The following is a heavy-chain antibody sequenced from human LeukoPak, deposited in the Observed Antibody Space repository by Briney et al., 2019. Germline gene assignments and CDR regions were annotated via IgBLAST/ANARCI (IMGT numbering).Heavy chain of an antibody. CDR1: GFTFSSYW. CDR2: IKQDGSEK. V-gene: IGHV3-7*01. CDR3: ARAGGSGYDDY. J-gene: IGHJ4*02. Sequence: GGSLRLSCAASGFTFSSYWMSWVRQAPGKGLEWVDNIKQDGSEKYYVDSVKGRFTISRDNAKNSLYLQMNSLRAEGTAVYYCARAGGSGYDDYWGQGTLVTVSS. D-gene: IGHD5-12*01.